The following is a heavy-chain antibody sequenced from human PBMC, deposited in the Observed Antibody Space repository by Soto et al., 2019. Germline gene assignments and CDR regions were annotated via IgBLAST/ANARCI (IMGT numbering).Heavy chain of an antibody. CDR2: VSWNSDTI. D-gene: IGHD3-10*02. CDR1: GFTFDEYA. J-gene: IGHJ6*02. V-gene: IGHV3-9*01. CDR3: AKVVCLGSYYVLDMDV. Sequence: DVQLVESGGGLVQPGRSLRLSCVASGFTFDEYAMHWVRQAPGKGLEWVSGVSWNSDTIGYADSVKGRFTISRDNVKNHLYLQMNSLRLEDTAVYYCAKVVCLGSYYVLDMDVWGQGTTVTVSS.